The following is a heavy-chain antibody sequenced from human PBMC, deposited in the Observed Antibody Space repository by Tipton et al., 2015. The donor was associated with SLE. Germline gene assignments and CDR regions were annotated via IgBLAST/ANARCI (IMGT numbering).Heavy chain of an antibody. CDR3: ARDKGYDGYKSAHDY. Sequence: SLRLSCAASGFTFSSYSMNWVRQAPGKGLEWVSSISSSSSYTNYADSVKGRFTISRDNAKDSLYLQMNSLRAEDTAVYYCARDKGYDGYKSAHDYWGQGTLVTVSS. J-gene: IGHJ4*02. V-gene: IGHV3-21*01. D-gene: IGHD5-24*01. CDR1: GFTFSSYS. CDR2: ISSSSSYT.